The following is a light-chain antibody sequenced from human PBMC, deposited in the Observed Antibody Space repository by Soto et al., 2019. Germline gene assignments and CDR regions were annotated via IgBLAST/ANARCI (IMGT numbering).Light chain of an antibody. CDR3: QSYDSSLSGSYV. J-gene: IGLJ1*01. V-gene: IGLV1-40*01. CDR2: GNS. CDR1: SSNIGAGYD. Sequence: QSVLTQPPSVSGAPGQRVTISCTGSSSNIGAGYDVHWYQQRPGAAPKLLIYGNSNRPSGVPDRFSGSKSGTSASLAITGLQAEDEADYYCQSYDSSLSGSYVFGTGTKVTLL.